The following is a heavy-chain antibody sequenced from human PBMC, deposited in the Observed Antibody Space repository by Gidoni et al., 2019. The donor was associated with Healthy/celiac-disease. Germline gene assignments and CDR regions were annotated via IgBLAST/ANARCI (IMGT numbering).Heavy chain of an antibody. D-gene: IGHD3-3*01. Sequence: EVQLLESGGGLVQPGGSLRLFCSASGFTFSSYAMSWVRQAPGKGLGWVAASSGSGGRTYYADSVEGRFTISRDNAKNTLYLQMNSLRAEDTAVYYCARELGAPPDYWGQGTLVTVSS. CDR3: ARELGAPPDY. CDR1: GFTFSSYA. CDR2: SSGSGGRT. V-gene: IGHV3-23*01. J-gene: IGHJ4*02.